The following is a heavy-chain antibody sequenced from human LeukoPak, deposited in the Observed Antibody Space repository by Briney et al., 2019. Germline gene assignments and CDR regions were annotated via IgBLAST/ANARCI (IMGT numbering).Heavy chain of an antibody. CDR1: GGSFSGYY. V-gene: IGHV4-34*01. CDR2: INHSGST. J-gene: IGHJ6*03. CDR3: ARGVDYYGSGSYSYYYYYMDV. Sequence: SETLSLTCAVYGGSFSGYYWSWIRQPPGKGLEWIGEINHSGSTNYNPSLKSRVTISVDTSKNQFSLKLSSVTAADTAVYYCARGVDYYGSGSYSYYYYYMDVWGKGTTVTVPS. D-gene: IGHD3-10*01.